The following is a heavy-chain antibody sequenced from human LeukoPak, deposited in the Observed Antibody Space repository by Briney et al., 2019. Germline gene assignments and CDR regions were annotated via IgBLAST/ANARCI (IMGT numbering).Heavy chain of an antibody. CDR2: IYYSGST. J-gene: IGHJ4*02. CDR3: AKLAYYYDSSGYYWGSYFDY. CDR1: GGSISCSSYY. Sequence: SETLSLTCTVSGGSISCSSYYWGWIRQPPGKGLEWIGSIYYSGSTYYNPSLKSRVTISVDTSKNQFSLKLSSVTAADTAVYYCAKLAYYYDSSGYYWGSYFDYWGQGTLVTVSS. V-gene: IGHV4-39*07. D-gene: IGHD3-22*01.